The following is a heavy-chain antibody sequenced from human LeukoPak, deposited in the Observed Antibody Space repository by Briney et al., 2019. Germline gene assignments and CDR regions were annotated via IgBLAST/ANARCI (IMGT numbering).Heavy chain of an antibody. J-gene: IGHJ4*02. CDR2: ISSSSSYI. D-gene: IGHD1-20*01. Sequence: KPGGSLRLSCAASGFTFSSYSMNWVRQAPGKGLEWVSSISSSSSYIYYADSVKGRFTISRDNAKNSLYLQMNSLRAEDTAVYYCARDKGITGRADYWGQGALVTVSS. V-gene: IGHV3-21*01. CDR3: ARDKGITGRADY. CDR1: GFTFSSYS.